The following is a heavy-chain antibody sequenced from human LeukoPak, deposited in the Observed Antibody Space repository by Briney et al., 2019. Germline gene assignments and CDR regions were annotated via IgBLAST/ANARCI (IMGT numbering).Heavy chain of an antibody. Sequence: GASVKVSCKASGYTFSGYYMHWVRQAPGQGLEWMGWINPNSGGTYYAQKFQGRVTMTRDTSISTAYMELSRLRSDDTAVYYCARGSVWGSYRYGGYYFDYWGQGTLVTVSS. D-gene: IGHD3-16*02. J-gene: IGHJ4*02. V-gene: IGHV1-2*02. CDR2: INPNSGGT. CDR1: GYTFSGYY. CDR3: ARGSVWGSYRYGGYYFDY.